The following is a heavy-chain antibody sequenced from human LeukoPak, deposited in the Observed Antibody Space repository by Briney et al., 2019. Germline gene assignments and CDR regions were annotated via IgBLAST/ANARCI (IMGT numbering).Heavy chain of an antibody. J-gene: IGHJ4*02. D-gene: IGHD3-16*01. V-gene: IGHV1-46*01. Sequence: ASVKVSCKASGYTFTSYYMHWVRQAPGQGLEWMGIINPSGGSTSYAQKFQGRVTMTRDTSTSTVYMELSSLRSEDTDVYYCASPGEKDCYFDYWGQGTLVTVSS. CDR2: INPSGGST. CDR3: ASPGEKDCYFDY. CDR1: GYTFTSYY.